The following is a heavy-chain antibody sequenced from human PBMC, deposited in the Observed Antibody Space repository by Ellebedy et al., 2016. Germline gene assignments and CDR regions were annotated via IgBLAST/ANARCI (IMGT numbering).Heavy chain of an antibody. CDR3: ARRASCGGDCRRGEVDN. Sequence: ASVKVSCXASGDNIRNYFIIWLRQVPGQGLEWMGWINPNSGGTNYAQKFQGRVTMTKDTSITTAYMELSSLRSDDAAVYYCARRASCGGDCRRGEVDNWGQGTLVIVSS. CDR2: INPNSGGT. CDR1: GDNIRNYF. J-gene: IGHJ4*02. V-gene: IGHV1-2*02. D-gene: IGHD2-21*02.